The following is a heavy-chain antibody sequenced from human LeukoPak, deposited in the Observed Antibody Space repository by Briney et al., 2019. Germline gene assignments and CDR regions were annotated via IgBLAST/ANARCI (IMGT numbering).Heavy chain of an antibody. D-gene: IGHD6-19*01. CDR1: GFTFSSYA. V-gene: IGHV3-23*01. CDR3: AKDLEGSSGWTPFDY. CDR2: ISGSGGST. J-gene: IGHJ4*02. Sequence: GGSLRLSCAASGFTFSSYAMSWVRQAPGKGLAWVSAISGSGGSTYYADSVKGRFTVSRDNSKNTLYLQMNSLRAEDTAVYYCAKDLEGSSGWTPFDYWGQGTLVTVSS.